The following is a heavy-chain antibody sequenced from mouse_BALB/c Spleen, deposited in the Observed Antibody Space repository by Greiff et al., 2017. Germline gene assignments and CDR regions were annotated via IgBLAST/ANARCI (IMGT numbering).Heavy chain of an antibody. CDR1: GFTFSSYA. Sequence: EVKLVESGGGLVKPGGSLKLSCAASGFTFSSYAMSWVRQTPEKRLEWVATISSGGSYTYYPDSVKGRFTISRDNAKNTLYLQMSSLRSEDTAMYYCAREATGFAYCGQGTLVTVSA. CDR2: ISSGGSYT. CDR3: AREATGFAY. V-gene: IGHV5-9-3*01. J-gene: IGHJ3*01. D-gene: IGHD3-2*02.